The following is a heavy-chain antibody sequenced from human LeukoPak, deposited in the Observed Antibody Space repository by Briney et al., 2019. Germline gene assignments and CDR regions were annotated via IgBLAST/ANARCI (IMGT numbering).Heavy chain of an antibody. Sequence: GGSLRLSCAASGFTFSSYSMNWVRQAPGKGLEWVSSISSSSSYIYYADSVKGRFTISRDNAKNSLYLQMNSLRAEDTAVYYCARDPPGRELLSVPYFDYWGQGTLVTVSS. CDR2: ISSSSSYI. CDR3: ARDPPGRELLSVPYFDY. CDR1: GFTFSSYS. J-gene: IGHJ4*02. V-gene: IGHV3-21*01. D-gene: IGHD1-26*01.